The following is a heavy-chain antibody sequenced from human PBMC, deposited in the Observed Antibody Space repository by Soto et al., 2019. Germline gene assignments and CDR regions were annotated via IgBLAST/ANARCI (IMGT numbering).Heavy chain of an antibody. Sequence: PGGSLRLSCAASGFTLSSYWMHWVRQAPGKGLVWVSRIDSDGSDTSYADSVKGRFTISRDSAKNTLYLLMNSLRAEDTAVYHCARVSCSSTSCSSFDYWGQGTQVTVSS. CDR1: GFTLSSYW. CDR3: ARVSCSSTSCSSFDY. V-gene: IGHV3-74*01. CDR2: IDSDGSDT. J-gene: IGHJ4*02. D-gene: IGHD2-2*01.